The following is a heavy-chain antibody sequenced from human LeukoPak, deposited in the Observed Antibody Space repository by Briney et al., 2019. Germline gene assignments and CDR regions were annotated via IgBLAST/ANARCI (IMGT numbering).Heavy chain of an antibody. V-gene: IGHV4-61*02. CDR1: GGSISSGSYY. Sequence: KPSETLSLTCTVSGGSISSGSYYWSWIRQPAGKGLEWIGRIYTSGSTNYNPSLKSRVTISVDTSKNQFSLKLSSVTAADTAVYYCARSPGVTTHLLYYYYMDVWGKGTTVTVSS. J-gene: IGHJ6*03. D-gene: IGHD4-11*01. CDR3: ARSPGVTTHLLYYYYMDV. CDR2: IYTSGST.